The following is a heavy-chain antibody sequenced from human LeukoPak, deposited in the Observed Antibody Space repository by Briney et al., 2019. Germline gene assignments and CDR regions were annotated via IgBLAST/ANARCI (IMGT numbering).Heavy chain of an antibody. Sequence: ASVKVSCKASGYTFTNYYMQWVRQAPGQGLEWMGWINPNSGGTNYVQKFQGRVTMTRDTSISTAYMELSRLRSDDTAVYYCARDRGIGTTYNWFVPWGQGTLVTVSS. CDR3: ARDRGIGTTYNWFVP. CDR1: GYTFTNYY. J-gene: IGHJ5*02. CDR2: INPNSGGT. D-gene: IGHD1-14*01. V-gene: IGHV1-2*02.